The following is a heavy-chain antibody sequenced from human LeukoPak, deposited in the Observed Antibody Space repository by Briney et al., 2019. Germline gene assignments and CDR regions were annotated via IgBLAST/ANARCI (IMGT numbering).Heavy chain of an antibody. CDR2: IYPGDSDT. D-gene: IGHD1-26*01. J-gene: IGHJ4*02. CDR1: GYSFTTYW. CDR3: ARALVGAATLSY. Sequence: GESLKISCKGSGYSFTTYWIAWVRQMPGKGLGWMGVIYPGDSDTRYSPSFQGQVTLSADKSISTAYLQWSSLRASGTAIYYCARALVGAATLSYWGQGTLVTVSS. V-gene: IGHV5-51*01.